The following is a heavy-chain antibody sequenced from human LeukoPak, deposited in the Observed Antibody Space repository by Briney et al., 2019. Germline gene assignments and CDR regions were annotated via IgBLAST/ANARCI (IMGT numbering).Heavy chain of an antibody. J-gene: IGHJ5*02. V-gene: IGHV4-61*02. D-gene: IGHD1-7*01. Sequence: PSETLSLTCTVSGGSFSIGSYYWSWIRQPAGKGLEWIGRICTSGSTNYNPSLPIRLPISQGTSKNQFSLKLSSVTAADAAVYYCARDPTMGWNFPGWFDPWGQGTLVTVSS. CDR2: ICTSGST. CDR3: ARDPTMGWNFPGWFDP. CDR1: GGSFSIGSYY.